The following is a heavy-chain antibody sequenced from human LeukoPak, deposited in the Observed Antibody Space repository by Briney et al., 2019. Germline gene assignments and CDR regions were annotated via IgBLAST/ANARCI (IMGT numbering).Heavy chain of an antibody. CDR2: IYYSGST. J-gene: IGHJ5*02. V-gene: IGHV4-59*12. D-gene: IGHD4-11*01. Sequence: TSETLSLTCTVSGGSISSYYWSWIRQPPGKGLEWIGYIYYSGSTNYNPSLKSRVTISVDTSKNQFSLKLSSVTAADTAVYYCARAPDYLNWFDPWGQGTLVTVSS. CDR3: ARAPDYLNWFDP. CDR1: GGSISSYY.